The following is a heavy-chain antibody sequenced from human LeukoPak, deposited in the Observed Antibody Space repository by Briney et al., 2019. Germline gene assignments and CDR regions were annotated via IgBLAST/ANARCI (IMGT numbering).Heavy chain of an antibody. CDR2: ISGSGGGT. CDR3: AKAGNFWYYFDY. J-gene: IGHJ4*02. D-gene: IGHD2-8*02. V-gene: IGHV3-23*01. CDR1: GFTLRNSA. Sequence: GGSLRLSCEASGFTLRNSAMSWVRQAPGKGLEWVSTISGSGGGTYYADSVKGRSAISRDTSRNSLYLQMNSLRAEDTAVYYCAKAGNFWYYFDYWGQGTLVTVSS.